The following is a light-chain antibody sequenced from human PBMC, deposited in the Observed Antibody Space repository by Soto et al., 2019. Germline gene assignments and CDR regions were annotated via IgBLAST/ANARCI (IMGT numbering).Light chain of an antibody. CDR3: CSYAGNSLWV. CDR2: DVS. Sequence: QSALTQPRSVSGSPGQSVTISCTGTSSDVGGSNFVSWYQQQAGKAPKLVIYDVSKRPSGVPDRFSGSKSGNTASLTISGLQVEDEADYYCCSYAGNSLWVFGGGTKLTVL. J-gene: IGLJ3*02. CDR1: SSDVGGSNF. V-gene: IGLV2-11*01.